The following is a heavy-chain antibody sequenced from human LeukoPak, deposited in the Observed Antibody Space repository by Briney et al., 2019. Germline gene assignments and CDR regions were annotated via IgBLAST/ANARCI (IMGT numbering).Heavy chain of an antibody. D-gene: IGHD6-13*01. CDR1: GFTFSNYW. Sequence: GGSLRLSCAASGFTFSNYWMSWVRQAPGEGLEWVANIKEDGSEKYYVDSVKGRFTISRDNARNSLYPQMNSLRAEDTAVYYCASGRQLGYWGQGTLVTVSS. CDR2: IKEDGSEK. J-gene: IGHJ4*02. V-gene: IGHV3-7*01. CDR3: ASGRQLGY.